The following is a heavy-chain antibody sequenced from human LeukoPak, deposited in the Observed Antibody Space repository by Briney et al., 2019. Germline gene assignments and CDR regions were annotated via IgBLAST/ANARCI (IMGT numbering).Heavy chain of an antibody. CDR1: GFTLDDYA. CDR3: AKDTVPYSSGWYTQYYGMDV. J-gene: IGHJ6*02. CDR2: ISWNSGSI. V-gene: IGHV3-9*01. Sequence: GGSLRLSCAASGFTLDDYAMHWVRQAPGKGLEWVSGISWNSGSIGYADSVKGRFTISRDNAKNSLYLQMNSLRAEDTALYYCAKDTVPYSSGWYTQYYGMDVWGQGTTVTVSS. D-gene: IGHD6-19*01.